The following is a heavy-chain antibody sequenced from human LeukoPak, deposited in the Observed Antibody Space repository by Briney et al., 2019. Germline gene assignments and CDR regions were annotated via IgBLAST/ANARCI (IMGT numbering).Heavy chain of an antibody. CDR1: GGSISSGGYY. Sequence: SETLSLTCTVSGGSISSGGYYWSWIRQPPGKGLEWIGYIYHSGSTYYNPSLKSRVTISVDTSKNQFSLKLSSVTAADTAVYYCASGVVVPAATPSDAFDIWGQGTMVTVSS. CDR2: IYHSGST. CDR3: ASGVVVPAATPSDAFDI. D-gene: IGHD2-2*01. J-gene: IGHJ3*02. V-gene: IGHV4-30-2*02.